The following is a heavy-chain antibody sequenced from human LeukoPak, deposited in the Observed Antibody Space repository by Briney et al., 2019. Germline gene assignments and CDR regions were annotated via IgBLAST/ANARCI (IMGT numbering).Heavy chain of an antibody. CDR2: VSGSGGST. CDR3: AKDPPYSSSWYYFDY. V-gene: IGHV3-23*01. CDR1: GFSFSNYG. D-gene: IGHD6-13*01. J-gene: IGHJ4*02. Sequence: GGSLRLSCAASGFSFSNYGMTWVRQAPGKGLEWVSTVSGSGGSTHYADSVKGRFTISRDNSENTLYLQMTSLKGEDAAVYYCAKDPPYSSSWYYFDYWGQGTLVTVSS.